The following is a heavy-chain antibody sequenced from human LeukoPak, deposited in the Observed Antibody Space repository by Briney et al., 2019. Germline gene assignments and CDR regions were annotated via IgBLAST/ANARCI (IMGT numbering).Heavy chain of an antibody. CDR3: ARAGVVVAAGTRWFDP. CDR2: ISAYNGNT. J-gene: IGHJ5*02. D-gene: IGHD2-15*01. Sequence: GASVKVSCKASGYTFTSYGISWVRQAPVQGHEWMRWISAYNGNTNYAQKLQGRVTMTTDTSTSTAYMELRSLRSDDTAVYYCARAGVVVAAGTRWFDPWGQGTLVTVSS. V-gene: IGHV1-18*01. CDR1: GYTFTSYG.